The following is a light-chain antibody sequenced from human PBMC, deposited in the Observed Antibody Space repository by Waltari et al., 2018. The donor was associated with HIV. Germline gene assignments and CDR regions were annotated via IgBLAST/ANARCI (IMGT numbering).Light chain of an antibody. Sequence: QSALTQPASVSGSPGQSITISCTGTSRDGGGYSIVSWYQQHPGKAPKLMIYDVSKRPSGVSNRFSGSKSGNTASLTISGLQAEDEADYYCCSYAGTFYVFGTGTKVTVL. CDR1: SRDGGGYSI. CDR2: DVS. V-gene: IGLV2-23*02. CDR3: CSYAGTFYV. J-gene: IGLJ1*01.